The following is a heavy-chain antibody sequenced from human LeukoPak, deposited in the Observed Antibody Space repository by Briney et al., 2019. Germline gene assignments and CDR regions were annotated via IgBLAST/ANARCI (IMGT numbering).Heavy chain of an antibody. D-gene: IGHD5-18*01. J-gene: IGHJ4*02. CDR1: GGTFSSYA. CDR3: ARGGEIQLWPEFDY. Sequence: SVKVSCKASGGTFSSYAISWVRQAPGQGLEWMGGIIPIFGTANYAQKFRGRVTITADESTSTAYMELSSLRSEDTAVYYCARGGEIQLWPEFDYWGQGTLVTVSS. CDR2: IIPIFGTA. V-gene: IGHV1-69*13.